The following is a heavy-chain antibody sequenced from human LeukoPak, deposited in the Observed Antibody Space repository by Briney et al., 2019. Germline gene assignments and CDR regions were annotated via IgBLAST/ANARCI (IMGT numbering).Heavy chain of an antibody. J-gene: IGHJ4*02. CDR1: ELTFSSYW. V-gene: IGHV3-7*01. CDR3: ARFDYYGSGSLFDC. CDR2: INQDGSEE. Sequence: GGSLRLSCVASELTFSSYWMSWVRQALGKGLEWVANINQDGSEEYYVDSVKGRFTISRDNAKNSLYLRMNSLRADDTAVYYCARFDYYGSGSLFDCWGQGALVTVSS. D-gene: IGHD3-10*01.